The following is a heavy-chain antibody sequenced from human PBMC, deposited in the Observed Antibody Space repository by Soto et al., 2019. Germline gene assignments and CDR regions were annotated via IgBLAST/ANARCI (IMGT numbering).Heavy chain of an antibody. CDR1: GGTFSSYT. D-gene: IGHD4-17*01. J-gene: IGHJ4*02. CDR3: ARDGNGDPPSDY. V-gene: IGHV1-69*04. Sequence: ASVKVSCKASGGTFSSYTISWVRQAPGQGLEWMGRIIPILGIANYAQKFQGRVTITADKSTSTAYMELSSLRSEDTAVYYCARDGNGDPPSDYWGQGTLVTVSS. CDR2: IIPILGIA.